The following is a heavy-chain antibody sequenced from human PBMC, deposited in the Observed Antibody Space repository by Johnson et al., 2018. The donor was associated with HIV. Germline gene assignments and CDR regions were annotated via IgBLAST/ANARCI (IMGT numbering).Heavy chain of an antibody. CDR3: ARSKDCSVGTCPDGLDI. Sequence: VQLVESGGGLVQPGRSLRLSCAASGFTFSSYWMSWVRQAPGKGLEWVSYISSSGTTIYSADSVKGRFTTSRDNTNNSLYLQMNSLKAEDTAVYYCARSKDCSVGTCPDGLDIWGQGTMVIVSS. D-gene: IGHD2-15*01. V-gene: IGHV3-48*04. CDR2: ISSSGTTI. CDR1: GFTFSSYW. J-gene: IGHJ3*02.